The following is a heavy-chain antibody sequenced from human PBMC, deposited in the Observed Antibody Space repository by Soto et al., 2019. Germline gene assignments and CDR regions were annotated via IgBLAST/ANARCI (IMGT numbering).Heavy chain of an antibody. J-gene: IGHJ4*02. V-gene: IGHV4-34*01. CDR3: ARHFSVDYFDY. CDR2: INHSGST. CDR1: GGSFSGYY. Sequence: SETLSLSCAVYGGSFSGYYWSWIRQPPGKGLEWIGEINHSGSTNYNPSLKSRVTISVDTSKNQFSLKLSSVTAADTAVYYCARHFSVDYFDYWGQGALVTVSS.